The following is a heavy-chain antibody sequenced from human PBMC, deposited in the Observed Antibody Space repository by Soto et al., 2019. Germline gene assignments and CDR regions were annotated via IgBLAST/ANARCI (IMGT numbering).Heavy chain of an antibody. V-gene: IGHV3-30*04. D-gene: IGHD4-4*01. CDR2: ISCEGSVK. CDR3: AQVTRQNSNGWIYFDN. Sequence: GGSLRLSCAASGFTFSAYAMHWVRQAPGRGLGWVAVISCEGSVKNYADSVKGRFTISRENSKNTLYLQMNSLRREDPALYYSAQVTRQNSNGWIYFDNWGQGTRVTVSS. CDR1: GFTFSAYA. J-gene: IGHJ4*02.